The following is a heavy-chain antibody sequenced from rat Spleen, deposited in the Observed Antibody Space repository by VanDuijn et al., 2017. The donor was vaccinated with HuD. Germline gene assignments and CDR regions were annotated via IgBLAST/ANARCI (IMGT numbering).Heavy chain of an antibody. J-gene: IGHJ2*01. CDR2: ISSDGGSA. V-gene: IGHV5-58*01. CDR3: TGWGFDY. Sequence: EVQLVETGGGLVQPGRSLRLSCVASGFTISSYWMYWFRQAPGKGLEWVSSISSDGGSAYYPDSVKGRFTISRDIAKSTLFLQMNSLKSEDTATYYCTGWGFDYWGQGVMVTVSS. D-gene: IGHD1-12*02. CDR1: GFTISSYW.